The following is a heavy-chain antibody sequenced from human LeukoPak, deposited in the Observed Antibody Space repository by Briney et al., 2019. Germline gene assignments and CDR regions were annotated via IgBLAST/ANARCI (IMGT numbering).Heavy chain of an antibody. J-gene: IGHJ4*02. D-gene: IGHD4-23*01. V-gene: IGHV4-34*01. Sequence: PSETLSLTCAVYDGSFSGYYWSWIRQPPGEGLEWIGEINHSGSTNYNPSLKSRVTISVDTSKNQFSLKLSSVTAADTAVYYCARRGLTGSVEMFDYWGQGTLVTVSS. CDR2: INHSGST. CDR1: DGSFSGYY. CDR3: ARRGLTGSVEMFDY.